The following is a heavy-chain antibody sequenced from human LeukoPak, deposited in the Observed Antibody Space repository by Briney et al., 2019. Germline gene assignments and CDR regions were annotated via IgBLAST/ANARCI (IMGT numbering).Heavy chain of an antibody. Sequence: PGGSLRLSCAASGFTFSSYGMHWVRQAPGKGLEWVAVIWYDGSNKYYADSVKGRFTISRDNSKNTLYLQMNSLRDEDTAVYYCATTVAAAGHFFDYWGQGTLVTVSS. V-gene: IGHV3-33*01. D-gene: IGHD6-13*01. CDR1: GFTFSSYG. J-gene: IGHJ4*02. CDR3: ATTVAAAGHFFDY. CDR2: IWYDGSNK.